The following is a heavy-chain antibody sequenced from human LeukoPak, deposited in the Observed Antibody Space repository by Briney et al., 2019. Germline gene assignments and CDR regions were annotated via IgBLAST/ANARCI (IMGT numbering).Heavy chain of an antibody. D-gene: IGHD6-19*01. CDR2: VNPNIGDA. CDR1: GYTFTDYF. J-gene: IGHJ4*02. CDR3: ARDRTRTGYSSGWYHDY. V-gene: IGHV1-2*02. Sequence: ASVKVSCKASGYTFTDYFIHWVRQAPGQGLEWMGWVNPNIGDASYAQKFQGRVTMTRDTSISTAYMELSRLRSDDTAVYYCARDRTRTGYSSGWYHDYWGQGTLVTVSS.